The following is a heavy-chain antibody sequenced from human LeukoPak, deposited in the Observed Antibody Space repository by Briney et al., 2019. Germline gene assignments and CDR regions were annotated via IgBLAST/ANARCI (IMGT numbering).Heavy chain of an antibody. CDR1: GFTFNFYA. CDR2: ISSDGSNG. V-gene: IGHV3-30*04. CDR3: AASLPNIVVVPAAKGPFGS. Sequence: PGRSLRLSCAASGFTFNFYAIHWVRQAPGKGLEWVAVISSDGSNGYYADSVKGRFTISRDNSKNTLYLQMSSLGAEDTAVYYCAASLPNIVVVPAAKGPFGSWGQGTLVTVSS. D-gene: IGHD2-2*01. J-gene: IGHJ5*02.